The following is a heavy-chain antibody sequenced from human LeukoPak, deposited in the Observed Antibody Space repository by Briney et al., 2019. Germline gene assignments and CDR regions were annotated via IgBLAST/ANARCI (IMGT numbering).Heavy chain of an antibody. CDR3: ARTATSPFDY. Sequence: PGGSLRLSCAASGFTFSSYSMIWVRQAPGKGLEWGSYISSSSSTKYYADSVKGRFTIARDNAKNSLYLQMNSLRAEDTAVYYCARTATSPFDYWGQGTLVTVTP. J-gene: IGHJ4*02. V-gene: IGHV3-48*01. CDR1: GFTFSSYS. CDR2: ISSSSSTK.